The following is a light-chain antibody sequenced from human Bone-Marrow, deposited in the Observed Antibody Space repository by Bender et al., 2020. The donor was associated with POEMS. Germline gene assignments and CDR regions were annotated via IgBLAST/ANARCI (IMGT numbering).Light chain of an antibody. CDR3: AVWDDSLNGWV. CDR2: SSH. Sequence: QSVLTQPPSASGTPGQRVTISCSGGSSNIGAHAVNWYQHLPGTAPKLLIYSSHRRPSEVPDRFSGSRSGTSDYLAIRGLQSEDEADYYCAVWDDSLNGWVFGGGTKLTVL. V-gene: IGLV1-44*01. J-gene: IGLJ3*02. CDR1: SSNIGAHA.